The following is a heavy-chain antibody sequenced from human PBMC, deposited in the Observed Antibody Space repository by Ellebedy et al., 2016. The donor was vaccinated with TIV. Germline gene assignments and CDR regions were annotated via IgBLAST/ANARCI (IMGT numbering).Heavy chain of an antibody. V-gene: IGHV3-15*01. D-gene: IGHD4-23*01. J-gene: IGHJ4*02. CDR2: IKSKTDGGTT. CDR3: TTTVVTPRADIDY. Sequence: GGSLRLXXAASGFTFSNAWMSWVRQAPGKGLEWVGRIKSKTDGGTTDYAAPVKGRFTISRDDSKNTLYLQMNSLKTEDTAVYYCTTTVVTPRADIDYWGQGTLVTVSS. CDR1: GFTFSNAW.